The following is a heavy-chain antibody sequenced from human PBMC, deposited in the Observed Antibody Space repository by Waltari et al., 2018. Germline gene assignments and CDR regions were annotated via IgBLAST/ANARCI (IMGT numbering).Heavy chain of an antibody. CDR2: ISWNSGSI. D-gene: IGHD5-12*01. CDR1: GFTVSSNY. V-gene: IGHV3-9*03. CDR3: AKGASGGDIVATIGDY. J-gene: IGHJ4*02. Sequence: EVQLVESGGGLIQPGGSLRLSCAASGFTVSSNYMSWVRQAPGKGLEWVSGISWNSGSIGYADSVKGRFTISRDNAKNSLYLQMNSLRAEDMALYYCAKGASGGDIVATIGDYWGQGTLVTVSS.